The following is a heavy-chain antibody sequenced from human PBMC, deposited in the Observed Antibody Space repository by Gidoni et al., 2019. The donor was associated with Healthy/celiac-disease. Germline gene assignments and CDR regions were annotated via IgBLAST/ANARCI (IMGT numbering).Heavy chain of an antibody. D-gene: IGHD6-19*01. CDR1: GGTFSSYA. CDR3: ARDPLRFLVAGTNYYYYGMDV. J-gene: IGHJ6*02. Sequence: QVQLVQSGAEVKKPGSSVKVSCKASGGTFSSYAISWVRQAPGQGLEWMGGIIPIFGTANYAQKFQGRVTITADESTSTAYMELSSLRSEDTAVHYCARDPLRFLVAGTNYYYYGMDVWGQGTTVTVSS. CDR2: IIPIFGTA. V-gene: IGHV1-69*01.